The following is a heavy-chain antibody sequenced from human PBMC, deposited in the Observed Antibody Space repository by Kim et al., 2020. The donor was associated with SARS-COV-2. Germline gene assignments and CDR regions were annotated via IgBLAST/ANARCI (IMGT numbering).Heavy chain of an antibody. J-gene: IGHJ4*02. D-gene: IGHD6-19*01. CDR2: INSDGSTT. CDR1: GFTFSRHW. V-gene: IGHV3-74*01. CDR3: ARRQFTSGWYYFDY. Sequence: GGSLRLSCAASGFTFSRHWMHWVRQEPGKGLVWVSRINSDGSTTSYADSVKGRFTISRDNAKNTLYLQMNSLRAEDTAVYYCARRQFTSGWYYFDYWGQGSRVTVSS.